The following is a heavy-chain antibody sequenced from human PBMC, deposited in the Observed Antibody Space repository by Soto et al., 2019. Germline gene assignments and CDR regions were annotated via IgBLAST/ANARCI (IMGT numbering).Heavy chain of an antibody. CDR1: GGSFNVYY. V-gene: IGHV4-34*01. J-gene: IGHJ4*02. CDR2: INRSGST. Sequence: QVQLQQWGAGLLKPSETLALTCAVYGGSFNVYYWTWMRQPPGKGLEWIGEINRSGSTNYNPSLKGRVTISIDTSKIRFSLTLSSVTAADRAIYYCARGPCVGAVFDFWGQGSQVTVSP. CDR3: ARGPCVGAVFDF. D-gene: IGHD1-26*01.